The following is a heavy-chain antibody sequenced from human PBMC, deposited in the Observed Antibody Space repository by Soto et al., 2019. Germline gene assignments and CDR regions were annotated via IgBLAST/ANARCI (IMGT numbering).Heavy chain of an antibody. Sequence: PRPSLKISCEGSVYSFSRYWICRLRQMPGKGLEWMGIIYPGDSDTRYSPSFQGQVTISADKSISTAYLQWSSLKASDTAMYYCARRIAVAGTRYYYGMDVWRQGSTDTVTS. J-gene: IGHJ6*02. CDR2: IYPGDSDT. CDR3: ARRIAVAGTRYYYGMDV. V-gene: IGHV5-51*01. D-gene: IGHD6-19*01. CDR1: VYSFSRYW.